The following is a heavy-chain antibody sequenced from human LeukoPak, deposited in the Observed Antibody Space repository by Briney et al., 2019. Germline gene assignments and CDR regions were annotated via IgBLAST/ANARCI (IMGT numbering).Heavy chain of an antibody. V-gene: IGHV3-23*01. D-gene: IGHD6-13*01. Sequence: PGGSLRLSCAASGFTFSSYAMSWVRQAPGKGLEWVAAISGSGGSTYYADSVKGRFTISRDNSKNTLYLQMNSLRAEDTAVYYCAKDPIGSSWYPIPDYWGQGTLVTVSS. J-gene: IGHJ4*02. CDR2: ISGSGGST. CDR1: GFTFSSYA. CDR3: AKDPIGSSWYPIPDY.